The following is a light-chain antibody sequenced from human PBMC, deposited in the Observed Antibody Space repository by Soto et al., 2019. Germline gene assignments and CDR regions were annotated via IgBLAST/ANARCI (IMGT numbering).Light chain of an antibody. J-gene: IGLJ2*01. Sequence: QLVLIQPASVSGSPGQSITISCTGTHSDVGGFDYVSWFQQYPGRAPKLLIFDVRDRPSGVSNRFSGSKSGATASLTISGLQADDEADYYCVSYTSRTNLVVFGTGTQLTVL. CDR1: HSDVGGFDY. V-gene: IGLV2-14*03. CDR2: DVR. CDR3: VSYTSRTNLVV.